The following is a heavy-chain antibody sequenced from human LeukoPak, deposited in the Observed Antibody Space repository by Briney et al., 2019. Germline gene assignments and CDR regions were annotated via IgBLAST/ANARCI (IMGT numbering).Heavy chain of an antibody. J-gene: IGHJ4*02. CDR2: ISGSGST. CDR3: ARGKGDPQLWRPRYFDY. D-gene: IGHD5-18*01. Sequence: PSETLSLTCTVSGDSISSGGYSWNWIRQSAGKGLEWIGRISGSGSTSYNPSLESRVTISADTSKNQFSLKLSSVTAADTAVYYCARGKGDPQLWRPRYFDYWGQGTLVTVSS. V-gene: IGHV4-61*10. CDR1: GDSISSGGYS.